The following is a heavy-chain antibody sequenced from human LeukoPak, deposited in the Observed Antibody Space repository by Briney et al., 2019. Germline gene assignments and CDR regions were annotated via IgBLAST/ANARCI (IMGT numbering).Heavy chain of an antibody. V-gene: IGHV1-46*03. CDR1: GYTFTSYY. Sequence: ASVKVSCKASGYTFTSYYMHWVRQAPGQGPEWMGIINPSGGSTSYAQKFQGRVTMTRDTSTSTVYMELSSLRSEDTAVYYCARGIVVVPAARDNWFDPWGQGTLVTVSS. D-gene: IGHD2-2*01. CDR2: INPSGGST. CDR3: ARGIVVVPAARDNWFDP. J-gene: IGHJ5*02.